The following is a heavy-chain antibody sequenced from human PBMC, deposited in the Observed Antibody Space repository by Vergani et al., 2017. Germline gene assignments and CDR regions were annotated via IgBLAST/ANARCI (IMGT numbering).Heavy chain of an antibody. CDR2: INPSGGST. D-gene: IGHD6-13*01. CDR3: ASDRSSSWYLEAFDI. V-gene: IGHV1-46*01. CDR1: GYTFTSYY. J-gene: IGHJ3*02. Sequence: QVQLVQSGAEVKKPGASVKVSCKASGYTFTSYYMHWVRQAPGQGLEWMGIINPSGGSTSYAQKFQGRVTMTRDTSTSTVYMELSSLRSEDTAVYYCASDRSSSWYLEAFDIWGQGTMVTVSS.